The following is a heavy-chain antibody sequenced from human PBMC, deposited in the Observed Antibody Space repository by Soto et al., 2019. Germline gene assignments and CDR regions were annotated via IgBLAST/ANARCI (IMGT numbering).Heavy chain of an antibody. D-gene: IGHD5-12*01. CDR1: GGTFSSYA. CDR3: ARDSRDGYNYGWYFDL. V-gene: IGHV1-69*06. CDR2: IIPIFGTA. Sequence: QVQLVQSGAEVKKPGYSVKVSCKASGGTFSSYAISWVRQAPGQGLEWMGGIIPIFGTANYAQKFQGRVTITADKSTSTAYMELSSLRSEDTAVYYGARDSRDGYNYGWYFDLWGRGTLVTVSS. J-gene: IGHJ2*01.